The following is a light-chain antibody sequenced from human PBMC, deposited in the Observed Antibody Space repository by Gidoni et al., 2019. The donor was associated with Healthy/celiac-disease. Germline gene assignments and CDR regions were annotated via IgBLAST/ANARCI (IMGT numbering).Light chain of an antibody. J-gene: IGLJ3*02. CDR1: SGSTDSNY. Sequence: NFMLTQPHSASESPGKTVTISCTRSSGSTDSNYVQWYQQRPGSSPTTVIYADNQRPSGVPDRFSGSIDSSSSSASLTISGLKTEDEADYYCQSYDSSNRVFGGGTKLTVL. V-gene: IGLV6-57*01. CDR3: QSYDSSNRV. CDR2: ADN.